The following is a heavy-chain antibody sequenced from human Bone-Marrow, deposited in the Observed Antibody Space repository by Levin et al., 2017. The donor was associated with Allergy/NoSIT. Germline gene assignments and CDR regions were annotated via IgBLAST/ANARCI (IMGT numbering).Heavy chain of an antibody. Sequence: PSETLSLTCTVSGGSITSSNYFWAWIRQPPGRGREWIGTISYTGNTYYYPSIKSRVTISVDTSKKHFSLDLNSVTAADTAVYSCAREQQLGPGNWFDTWGQGTLVTVSS. CDR1: GGSITSSNYF. CDR3: AREQQLGPGNWFDT. V-gene: IGHV4-39*02. D-gene: IGHD6-13*01. CDR2: ISYTGNT. J-gene: IGHJ5*02.